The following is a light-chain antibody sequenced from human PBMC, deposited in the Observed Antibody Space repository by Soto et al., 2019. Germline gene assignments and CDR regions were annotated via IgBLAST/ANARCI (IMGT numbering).Light chain of an antibody. Sequence: EIVMTQSPATLSVSPGERDTLSCRASQSVSSNLAWYQQKPGQAPRLLIYGASTRATGIPARFSGSGSGTEFTLTISSLQSEDFAVYYCQQELTFGGGTKVDIK. J-gene: IGKJ4*02. CDR2: GAS. V-gene: IGKV3-15*01. CDR1: QSVSSN. CDR3: QQELT.